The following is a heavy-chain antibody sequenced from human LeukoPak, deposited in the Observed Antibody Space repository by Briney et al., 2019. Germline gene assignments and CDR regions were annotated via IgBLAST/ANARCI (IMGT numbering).Heavy chain of an antibody. CDR1: GGTFSSYA. J-gene: IGHJ4*02. Sequence: SVKVSCKASGGTFSSYAISWVRQAPGQGLEWMGGIIPIFGTANYAQKFQGRVTITTDESTSTAYMELSSLRSEDTAVYYCASSRQGGHGYSYGYGDSLSDYWGQGTLVTVSS. D-gene: IGHD5-18*01. V-gene: IGHV1-69*05. CDR2: IIPIFGTA. CDR3: ASSRQGGHGYSYGYGDSLSDY.